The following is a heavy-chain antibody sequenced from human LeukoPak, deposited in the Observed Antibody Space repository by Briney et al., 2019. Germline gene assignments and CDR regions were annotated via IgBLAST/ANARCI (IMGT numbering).Heavy chain of an antibody. CDR3: ARLGGSGSYYSYQY. J-gene: IGHJ4*02. D-gene: IGHD3-10*01. CDR1: GGSTSSDY. V-gene: IGHV4-59*08. Sequence: SETLSLTCTVSGGSTSSDYWSWIRQSPGKGLEWVGYIYYSGSTNYNPSLKSRVTISVDTSKNQFSLKLSSVTAADTAVYYCARLGGSGSYYSYQYWGQGTLVTVSS. CDR2: IYYSGST.